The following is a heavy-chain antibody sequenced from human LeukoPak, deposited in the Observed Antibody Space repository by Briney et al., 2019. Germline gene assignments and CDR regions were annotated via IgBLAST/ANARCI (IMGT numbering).Heavy chain of an antibody. CDR1: GFTFSSYS. Sequence: PGGSLRLSCAASGFTFSSYSMNWVRQAPGKGLEWVSYISSSSSTIYYADSVKGRFTISRDNSKNTLYLQMNSLRAEDTAVYYCAKSFGYSRSWFDYWGQGTPVTVSS. D-gene: IGHD6-13*01. CDR2: ISSSSSTI. V-gene: IGHV3-48*01. CDR3: AKSFGYSRSWFDY. J-gene: IGHJ4*02.